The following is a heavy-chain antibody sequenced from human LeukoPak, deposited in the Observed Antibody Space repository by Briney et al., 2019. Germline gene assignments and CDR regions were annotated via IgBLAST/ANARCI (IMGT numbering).Heavy chain of an antibody. V-gene: IGHV3-23*01. Sequence: GGSLRLSCAASGLTISYYAMSWVRQAPGKGLEWVSAISGSGGSTYYADSVKGRFTISRDNSKNTLYLQMNSLRAEDTAVYYCAKDSYYYDSSGYRDWGQGTLVTVSS. J-gene: IGHJ4*02. CDR1: GLTISYYA. CDR3: AKDSYYYDSSGYRD. D-gene: IGHD3-22*01. CDR2: ISGSGGST.